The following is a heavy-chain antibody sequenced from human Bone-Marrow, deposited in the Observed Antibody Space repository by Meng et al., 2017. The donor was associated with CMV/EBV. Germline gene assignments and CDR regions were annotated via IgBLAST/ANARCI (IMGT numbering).Heavy chain of an antibody. Sequence: SVKVSCKASGYTFTSYGISWVRQAPGQGLEWMGRIIPILGIANYAQKFQGRVTINADKSTSTAYMELSSLRSEDTAVYYCARSIGGLYYGMDVWGQGTTVTVSS. CDR2: IIPILGIA. CDR1: GYTFTSYG. CDR3: ARSIGGLYYGMDV. J-gene: IGHJ6*02. V-gene: IGHV1-69*04.